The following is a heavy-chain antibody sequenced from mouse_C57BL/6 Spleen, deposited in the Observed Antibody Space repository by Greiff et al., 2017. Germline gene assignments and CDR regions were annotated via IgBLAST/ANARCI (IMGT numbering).Heavy chain of an antibody. V-gene: IGHV1-82*01. D-gene: IGHD2-1*01. CDR3: ARRNGNYGGDY. J-gene: IGHJ2*01. Sequence: QVQLQQSGPELVKPGASVKLSCKASGYAFSSSWMNWVKQRPGKGLEWIGRIYPGDGDTNYKGKFKGKATLTADKSYSTAYMQLSSLAYEDSAVYFWARRNGNYGGDYWGQGTTLTVSS. CDR2: IYPGDGDT. CDR1: GYAFSSSW.